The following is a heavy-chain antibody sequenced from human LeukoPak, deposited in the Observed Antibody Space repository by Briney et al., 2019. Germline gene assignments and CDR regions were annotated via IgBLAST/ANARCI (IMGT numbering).Heavy chain of an antibody. CDR3: ARHKDYYYSYMDV. J-gene: IGHJ6*03. CDR1: GYSFTSYW. Sequence: GESLKISCKGSGYSFTSYWIGWVRQAPGQGLEWMGWISAYNGNTNYAQKLQGRVTMTTDTSTSTAYMELRSLRSDDTAVYYCARHKDYYYSYMDVWGKGTTVTISS. CDR2: ISAYNGNT. V-gene: IGHV1-18*04.